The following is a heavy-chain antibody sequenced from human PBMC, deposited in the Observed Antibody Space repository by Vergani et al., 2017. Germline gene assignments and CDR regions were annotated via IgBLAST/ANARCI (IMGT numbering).Heavy chain of an antibody. J-gene: IGHJ2*01. CDR1: GYSIGSGFY. V-gene: IGHV4-38-2*01. Sequence: QVRLEESGPGLLKPSETLSLTCSVSGYSIGSGFYWAWIRQSPGEGLQWLTSIHNRGKTYHNPSLKSRVSVSLDTAKNRFSPNLTSVTATDTAVYYCARSQGDYWYFDLWGPGSAVTVSS. CDR2: IHNRGKT. CDR3: ARSQGDYWYFDL. D-gene: IGHD2-21*01.